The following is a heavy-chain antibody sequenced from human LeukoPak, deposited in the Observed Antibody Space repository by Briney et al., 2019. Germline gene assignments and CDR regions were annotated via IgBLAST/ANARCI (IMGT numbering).Heavy chain of an antibody. Sequence: SETLSLTCAVYGGSFSGYYWSWIRQPPGKGLEWVGEINHSGSTNYNPSLKSRVTISVDTSKNQFSLKLSSVTAADTAVYYCARISSRSSSSWYGPLYNWFDPWGQGTLVTVSS. CDR2: INHSGST. CDR3: ARISSRSSSSWYGPLYNWFDP. D-gene: IGHD6-13*01. J-gene: IGHJ5*02. V-gene: IGHV4-34*01. CDR1: GGSFSGYY.